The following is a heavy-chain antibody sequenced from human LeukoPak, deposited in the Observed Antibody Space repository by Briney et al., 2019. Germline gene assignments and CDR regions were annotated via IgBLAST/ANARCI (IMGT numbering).Heavy chain of an antibody. CDR3: ARHYCGGDCYHFDY. Sequence: SETLSLTCTVSGDSISSSSYYWGWIRQPPGKGLEWIGNIYYGGTTYYNPSLTSRVTISVDTSKNQFSLKLSSVTAADTAVYYCARHYCGGDCYHFDYWGQGTLVTVSS. CDR2: IYYGGTT. CDR1: GDSISSSSYY. J-gene: IGHJ4*02. V-gene: IGHV4-39*01. D-gene: IGHD2-21*02.